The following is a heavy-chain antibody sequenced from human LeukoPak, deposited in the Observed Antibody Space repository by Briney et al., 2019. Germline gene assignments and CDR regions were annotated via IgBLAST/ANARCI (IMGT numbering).Heavy chain of an antibody. CDR2: ISNTGSPI. D-gene: IGHD1-26*01. V-gene: IGHV3-48*03. CDR1: GFTFRNEE. J-gene: IGHJ4*02. CDR3: ARGGNYAPFDY. Sequence: GGSLRLSCVVSGFTFRNEEMDWVRQAPGKGLEWIAYISNTGSPIHYRDSVKGRFTISRDNAQSSLFLQMNSLRPDDTAIYYCARGGNYAPFDYWGQGALVAVSS.